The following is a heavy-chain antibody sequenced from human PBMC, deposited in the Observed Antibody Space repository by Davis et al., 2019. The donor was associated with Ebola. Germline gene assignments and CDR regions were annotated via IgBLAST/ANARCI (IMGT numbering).Heavy chain of an antibody. CDR3: ARGQGGSSWYRAFDI. V-gene: IGHV4-34*01. D-gene: IGHD6-13*01. Sequence: PSETLSLTCTVSGGSISSYYWSWIRQPPGKGLEWIGEINHSGSTNYNPSLKSRVTISVDKSKNQFSLKLSSVTAADTAVYYCARGQGGSSWYRAFDIWGQGTMVTVSS. CDR2: INHSGST. CDR1: GGSISSYY. J-gene: IGHJ3*02.